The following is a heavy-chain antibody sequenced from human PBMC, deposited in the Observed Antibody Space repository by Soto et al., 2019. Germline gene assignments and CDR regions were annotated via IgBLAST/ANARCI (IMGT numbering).Heavy chain of an antibody. Sequence: GGSLRLSCAASGFTFSSYAMSWVRQAPGKGLEWVSAISGSGGSTYYADSVKGRFTISRDNSKNTLYLQMNSLRAEDTAVYYCRTKIVLMVYAGYYMDVWGKGTTVTVSS. CDR1: GFTFSSYA. J-gene: IGHJ6*03. D-gene: IGHD2-8*01. V-gene: IGHV3-23*01. CDR3: RTKIVLMVYAGYYMDV. CDR2: ISGSGGST.